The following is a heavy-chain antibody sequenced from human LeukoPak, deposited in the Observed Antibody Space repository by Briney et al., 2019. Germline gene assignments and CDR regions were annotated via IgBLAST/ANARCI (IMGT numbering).Heavy chain of an antibody. Sequence: GGSLRLSCAAAGVTFSSYAMHWVRQAPGKGLEWVAVISYDGSNKYYAASVKGRFTISRDNSKNTLYLQMNSLRAEDTAVYYCARDRQWLLFSAAFDIWGQGTMVTVSS. V-gene: IGHV3-30*04. CDR3: ARDRQWLLFSAAFDI. D-gene: IGHD6-19*01. CDR1: GVTFSSYA. CDR2: ISYDGSNK. J-gene: IGHJ3*02.